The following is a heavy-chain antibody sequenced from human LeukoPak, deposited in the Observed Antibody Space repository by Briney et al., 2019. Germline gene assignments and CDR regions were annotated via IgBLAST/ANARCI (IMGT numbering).Heavy chain of an antibody. J-gene: IGHJ4*02. CDR3: ARASGSGSYYGIDY. D-gene: IGHD3-10*01. CDR1: NGSLSSYY. Sequence: SETLSLTCTVSNGSLSSYYWSWIRQPPGKGLEWIGYIYYSGSTNYNSALQSRVTISLDTSKTQFSLKLKSVTAAETAVYYCARASGSGSYYGIDYWGQGILVTVSS. CDR2: IYYSGST. V-gene: IGHV4-59*01.